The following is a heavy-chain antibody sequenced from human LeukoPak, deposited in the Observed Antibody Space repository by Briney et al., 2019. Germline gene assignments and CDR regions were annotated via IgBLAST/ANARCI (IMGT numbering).Heavy chain of an antibody. J-gene: IGHJ4*02. V-gene: IGHV3-30*02. D-gene: IGHD6-13*01. CDR1: GFTFSSYG. Sequence: PGGSLRLSCAASGFTFSSYGMHWVRQAPGKGLKWVALIRSDGSDKYYADSVKGRFTISRDNSKNTVFLQMNSLRAEDTAVYYCAKDIAAAGGPCAYWGRGTLVTVSS. CDR3: AKDIAAAGGPCAY. CDR2: IRSDGSDK.